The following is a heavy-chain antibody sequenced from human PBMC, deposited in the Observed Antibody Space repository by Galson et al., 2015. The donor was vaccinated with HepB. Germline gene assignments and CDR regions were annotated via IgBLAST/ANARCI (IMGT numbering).Heavy chain of an antibody. J-gene: IGHJ5*02. V-gene: IGHV1-69-2*01. CDR1: GYTFTDYY. CDR3: AIWVCSGWSTCWFDP. Sequence: VKVSCKVSGYTFTDYYMHWVQQAPGKGLEWMGLVDPEDGETIYAEKFQGRVTITADTSTDTAYMELSSLRSEDTAVYYCAIWVCSGWSTCWFDPWGQGTLVTVSS. CDR2: VDPEDGET. D-gene: IGHD6-19*01.